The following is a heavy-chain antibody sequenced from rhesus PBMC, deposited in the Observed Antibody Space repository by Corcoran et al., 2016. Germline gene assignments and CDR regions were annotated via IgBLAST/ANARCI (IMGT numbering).Heavy chain of an antibody. CDR3: ARDGSRAGFDY. Sequence: QVQLQESGPGLVKPSETLSLTCAVSGGSISSGYYYWSCIRQPPGTGLEWIGYLTYSESTSYNPALNSRVTISRYTAKNQVSLKLSSVTAADTAVYYCARDGSRAGFDYWGQGVLVTVSS. V-gene: IGHV4-122*02. CDR2: LTYSEST. CDR1: GGSISSGYYY. J-gene: IGHJ4*01. D-gene: IGHD6-31*01.